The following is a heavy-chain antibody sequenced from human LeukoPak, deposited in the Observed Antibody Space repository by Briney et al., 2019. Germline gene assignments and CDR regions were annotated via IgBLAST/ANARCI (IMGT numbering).Heavy chain of an antibody. CDR3: AKEGSDEGYSGGWYYTFDY. V-gene: IGHV3-53*01. CDR2: LHSGGHT. D-gene: IGHD6-19*01. Sequence: GGSLRLSCAASGFTISTNYLSWVRQAPGKGLVWVSALHSGGHTFYADSVKGRFTISRDNSKNTLYLQMNSLRAEDTAVYYCAKEGSDEGYSGGWYYTFDYWGQGTLVTVSS. J-gene: IGHJ4*02. CDR1: GFTISTNY.